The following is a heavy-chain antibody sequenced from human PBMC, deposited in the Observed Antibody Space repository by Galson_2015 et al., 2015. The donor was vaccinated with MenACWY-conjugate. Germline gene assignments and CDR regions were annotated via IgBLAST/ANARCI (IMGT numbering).Heavy chain of an antibody. D-gene: IGHD3-9*01. Sequence: SVKVSCKASGYTFTSYAMHWVRQAPGQRLEWMGWINAGYGNTKYSQKFQGRVTITRDTSASTAYMELSSLRSEDTAVYYCARVGYDILTGDDAFDIWGQGTMVTVSS. CDR3: ARVGYDILTGDDAFDI. V-gene: IGHV1-3*01. CDR1: GYTFTSYA. CDR2: INAGYGNT. J-gene: IGHJ3*02.